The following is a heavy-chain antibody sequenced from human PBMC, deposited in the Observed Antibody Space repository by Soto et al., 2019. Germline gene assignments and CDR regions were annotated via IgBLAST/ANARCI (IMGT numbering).Heavy chain of an antibody. CDR1: GFTLTTYT. Sequence: EVQLVESGGGLVKPGGSLRLSCVASGFTLTTYTMNWVRQAPGMGLEWVSSINGRGNYKYYTDSVEGRFTISRDNAKNSLYPHMNSLGAEDTAVYYCAREDGVVGATSAFDYWGQGTLVTVSS. J-gene: IGHJ4*02. V-gene: IGHV3-21*01. CDR2: INGRGNYK. D-gene: IGHD1-26*01. CDR3: AREDGVVGATSAFDY.